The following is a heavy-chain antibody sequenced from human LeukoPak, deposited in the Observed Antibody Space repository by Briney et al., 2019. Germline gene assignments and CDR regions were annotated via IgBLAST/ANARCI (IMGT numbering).Heavy chain of an antibody. V-gene: IGHV3-23*01. Sequence: GGSLRLSCAASGFTFSNYAMSWVRQAPGKGLEWVSAISGSGGSTYYADSVKGRSTISRDNSKNTLYLQMNSLRAEDTAVYYCAKDLVVGATATYFDYWGQGTLVTVSS. CDR3: AKDLVVGATATYFDY. CDR2: ISGSGGST. CDR1: GFTFSNYA. J-gene: IGHJ4*02. D-gene: IGHD1-26*01.